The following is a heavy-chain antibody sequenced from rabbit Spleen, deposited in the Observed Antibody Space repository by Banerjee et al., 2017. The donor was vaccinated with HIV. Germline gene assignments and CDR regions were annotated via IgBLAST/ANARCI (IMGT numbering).Heavy chain of an antibody. CDR3: ARDTGSSFSSYGMDL. CDR1: GFSFSDRDV. D-gene: IGHD8-1*01. CDR2: INTYTDKG. Sequence: QEQLVESGGGLVKPEGSLTLTCKASGFSFSDRDVMCWVRQAPGKGLEWIACINTYTDKGVYATWAKGRFTCSKTSSTTVTLQMTSLTVADTATYFCARDTGSSFSSYGMDLWGPGTLVTVS. J-gene: IGHJ6*01. V-gene: IGHV1S45*01.